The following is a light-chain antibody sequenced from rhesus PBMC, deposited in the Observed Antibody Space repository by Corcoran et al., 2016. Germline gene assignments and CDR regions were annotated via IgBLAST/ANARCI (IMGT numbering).Light chain of an antibody. V-gene: IGKV1-43*02. CDR2: DAS. CDR1: QGISNY. J-gene: IGKJ2*01. Sequence: DIQMTQSPSSLSSSVGDRVTITCSASQGISNYLSWDQQKPGKAPKLLIYDASTLQSGVPSRFSGSGSGTDFTLTISSLQPEEFATYYCLQYNSDPYSFGQGTKVEIK. CDR3: LQYNSDPYS.